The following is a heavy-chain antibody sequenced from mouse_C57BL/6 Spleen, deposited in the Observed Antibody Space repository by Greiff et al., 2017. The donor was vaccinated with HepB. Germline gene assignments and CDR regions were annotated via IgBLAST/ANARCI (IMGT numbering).Heavy chain of an antibody. CDR3: ARGRGLRLDYAMDY. Sequence: QVQLQQPGAELVKPGASVKLSCKASGYTFTSYWMHWVKQRPGRGLEWIGRIDPNSGGTKYNEKFKSKATLTVGKPSSTAYMQLSSLTSEDSAVYYCARGRGLRLDYAMDYWGQGTSVTVSS. J-gene: IGHJ4*01. D-gene: IGHD2-4*01. CDR1: GYTFTSYW. CDR2: IDPNSGGT. V-gene: IGHV1-72*01.